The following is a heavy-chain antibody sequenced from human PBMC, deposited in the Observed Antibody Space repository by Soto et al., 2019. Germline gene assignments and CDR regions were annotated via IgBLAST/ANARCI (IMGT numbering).Heavy chain of an antibody. Sequence: SETLSLPCSVSGGSISRGGYYWSWIRQHPGRGLEWIGYIYYSGNTYYNPSLKSRVTISVDTSKNQFSLKLSAVTAAETAVYYRGRWRVGATTDYFDYWGQGTLVTVSS. CDR2: IYYSGNT. CDR1: GGSISRGGYY. CDR3: GRWRVGATTDYFDY. J-gene: IGHJ4*02. V-gene: IGHV4-31*03. D-gene: IGHD1-26*01.